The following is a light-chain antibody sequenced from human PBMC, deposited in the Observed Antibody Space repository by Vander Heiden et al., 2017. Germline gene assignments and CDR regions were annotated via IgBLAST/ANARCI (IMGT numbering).Light chain of an antibody. CDR2: DVS. CDR3: QQRSNWPPLT. V-gene: IGKV3-11*01. J-gene: IGKJ4*01. CDR1: QSVNSY. Sequence: EVVLTQSPDTLSLSPGYRPTLSCRASQSVNSYLAWYQQKPGQATRLLIYDVSSRATGIPARFSGSGSGTDFTLTISSLEAEDSAVYYCQQRSNWPPLTFGGGTKVEIK.